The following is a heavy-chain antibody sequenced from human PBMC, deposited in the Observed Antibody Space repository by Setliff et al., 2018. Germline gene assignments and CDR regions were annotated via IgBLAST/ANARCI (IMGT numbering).Heavy chain of an antibody. CDR1: GGSISSYY. CDR2: IYYTGST. D-gene: IGHD3-10*01. Sequence: PSETLSLTCTVSGGSISSYYWSWIRQPPGKELEWIAYIYYTGSTYYNPSLKSRVSISIDTSKNQFSLKLSSVTAADTAVYYCAGSQGSGGYCSNSPYYFHYWGQGTLVTVS. V-gene: IGHV4-59*03. J-gene: IGHJ4*02. CDR3: AGSQGSGGYCSNSPYYFHY.